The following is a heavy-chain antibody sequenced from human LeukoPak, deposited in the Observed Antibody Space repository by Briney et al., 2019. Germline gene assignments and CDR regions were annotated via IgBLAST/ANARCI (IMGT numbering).Heavy chain of an antibody. CDR3: ARETSNTAMLN. CDR2: INPSGGST. V-gene: IGHV1-46*03. CDR1: GYTFTSYY. Sequence: VASVKVSCKASGYTFTSYYMHWVRQAPGQELEWMGIINPSGGSTSYAQKFQGRVTMTRDTSTSTVYMELSSLRSEDTAVYYCARETSNTAMLNWGQGTLVTVSS. D-gene: IGHD5-18*01. J-gene: IGHJ4*02.